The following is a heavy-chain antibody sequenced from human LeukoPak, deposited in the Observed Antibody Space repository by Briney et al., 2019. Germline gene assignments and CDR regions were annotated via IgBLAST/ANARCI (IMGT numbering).Heavy chain of an antibody. CDR3: ARDWRGYYYDSSGYYFPYYYYYYMDV. V-gene: IGHV1-24*01. Sequence: ASVKVSCKVSGYTLTELSMHWVRQAPGKGLEWMGGFDPEDGETIYAQKFQGRVTMTEDTSTDTAYMELSSLRSEDTAVYYCARDWRGYYYDSSGYYFPYYYYYYMDVWGKGTTVTVSS. CDR1: GYTLTELS. CDR2: FDPEDGET. J-gene: IGHJ6*03. D-gene: IGHD3-22*01.